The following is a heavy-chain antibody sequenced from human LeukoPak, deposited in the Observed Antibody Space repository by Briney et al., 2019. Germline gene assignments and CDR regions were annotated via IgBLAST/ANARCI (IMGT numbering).Heavy chain of an antibody. CDR3: ARQTSTIFGRVSTIAGVWYFDL. CDR2: IYYSGST. D-gene: IGHD3-3*01. J-gene: IGHJ2*01. Sequence: TSETLSLTCTVSGGSISSSSYYWGWIRQPPGKGLEWIGSIYYSGSTYYNPSLKSRVTISVDTSKNQFSLKLSSVTAADTAVYYCARQTSTIFGRVSTIAGVWYFDLWGRGTLVTVSS. CDR1: GGSISSSSYY. V-gene: IGHV4-39*01.